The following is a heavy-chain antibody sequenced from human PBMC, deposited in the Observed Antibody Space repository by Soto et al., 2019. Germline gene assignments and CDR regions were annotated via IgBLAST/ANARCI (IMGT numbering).Heavy chain of an antibody. CDR3: ARRWGRTFDY. D-gene: IGHD7-27*01. CDR1: GGSISSSNW. J-gene: IGHJ4*02. Sequence: SETLSLTCAVSGGSISSSNWWSWVRQPPGKGLEWIASFFIGGNTYYNPSLKSRVTTSVDTSKNQFSLKLNSVTAADTAVYYCARRWGRTFDYWGQGTLVTVSS. V-gene: IGHV4-4*02. CDR2: FFIGGNT.